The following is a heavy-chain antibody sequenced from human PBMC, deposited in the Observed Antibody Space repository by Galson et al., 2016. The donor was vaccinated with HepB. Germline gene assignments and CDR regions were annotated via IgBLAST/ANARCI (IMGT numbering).Heavy chain of an antibody. V-gene: IGHV5-51*01. CDR3: ARLSSSSYFGDY. D-gene: IGHD3-10*01. J-gene: IGHJ4*02. Sequence: QSGAEVKKPGESLQISCKGSGYSFTNYWIGWVRQMPGKGLEWMGFINPGDSDTRYSPSFQGQVTISADKSINTAYLQWSSLNASDTAMFYCARLSSSSYFGDYWGQGTLVTVSS. CDR2: INPGDSDT. CDR1: GYSFTNYW.